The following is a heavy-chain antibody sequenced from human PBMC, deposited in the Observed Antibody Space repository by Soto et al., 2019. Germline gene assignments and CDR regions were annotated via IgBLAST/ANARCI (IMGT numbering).Heavy chain of an antibody. V-gene: IGHV4-31*03. CDR1: GGSISSGGYY. Sequence: TLSLTCTVSGGSISSGGYYWSWIRQHPGKGLEWIGYIYYSGSTYYNPSLKSRVTISVDTSKNQFSLKLSSVTAADTAVYYCARDRTKSGSFDPWGQGTLVTVSS. J-gene: IGHJ5*02. CDR2: IYYSGST. CDR3: ARDRTKSGSFDP.